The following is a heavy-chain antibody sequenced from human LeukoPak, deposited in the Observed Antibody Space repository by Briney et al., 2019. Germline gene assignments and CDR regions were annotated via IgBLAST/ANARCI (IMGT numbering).Heavy chain of an antibody. D-gene: IGHD1-26*01. Sequence: SSVKVSCKASGGTFSSYAISWVRQAPGQGLEWMGRIIPIFGTANYAQKFQGRVTVTTDESTSTAYMELSSLRSEDTAVYYCARGSSSGSTFDIWGQGTMVTVSS. CDR1: GGTFSSYA. V-gene: IGHV1-69*05. J-gene: IGHJ3*02. CDR2: IIPIFGTA. CDR3: ARGSSSGSTFDI.